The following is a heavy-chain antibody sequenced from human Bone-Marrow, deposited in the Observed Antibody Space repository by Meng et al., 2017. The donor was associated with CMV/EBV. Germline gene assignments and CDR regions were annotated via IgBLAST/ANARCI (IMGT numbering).Heavy chain of an antibody. CDR3: TRSTLDRYCSSTSCHLTNYYGMDV. V-gene: IGHV3-73*01. CDR1: GFTFSGAA. D-gene: IGHD2-2*01. CDR2: IRSKANSYAT. Sequence: GGSLRLSCAASGFTFSGAAMHWVRQASGKGLEWVGRIRSKANSYATAYAASVKGRFTISRDDSKNTAYLQMNSLNTADTAVYYCTRSTLDRYCSSTSCHLTNYYGMDVWGQGTTVTVSS. J-gene: IGHJ6*02.